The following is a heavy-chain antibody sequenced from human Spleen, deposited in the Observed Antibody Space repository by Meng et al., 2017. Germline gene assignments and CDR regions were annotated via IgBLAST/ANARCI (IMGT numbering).Heavy chain of an antibody. CDR2: INPNSGGT. D-gene: IGHD2-15*01. V-gene: IGHV1-2*05. CDR3: ARPLKTYCSGGSCYYFDY. J-gene: IGHJ4*02. CDR1: GYTFTGYY. Sequence: ASVKVSCKASGYTFTGYYMHWVRQAPGQGLEWMGRINPNSGGTNYAQKFQGRVTMTRDTSISTAYMELSRLSSDDTDVYYCARPLKTYCSGGSCYYFDYWGQGTLVTVSS.